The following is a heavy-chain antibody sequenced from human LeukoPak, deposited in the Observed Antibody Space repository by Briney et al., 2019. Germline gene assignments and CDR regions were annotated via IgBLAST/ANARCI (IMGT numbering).Heavy chain of an antibody. J-gene: IGHJ6*02. CDR1: GGSISSYY. V-gene: IGHV4-59*08. Sequence: SETLSLTCTVSGGSISSYYWSWIRQPPGKGLEWIGYIYYSGSTNYNPPLKSRVTISVDTSKNQFSLKLSSVTAADTAVYYCARHLYEFCSSTSCFHTEQIYYYGMDVWGQGTTVTVSS. CDR3: ARHLYEFCSSTSCFHTEQIYYYGMDV. CDR2: IYYSGST. D-gene: IGHD2-2*01.